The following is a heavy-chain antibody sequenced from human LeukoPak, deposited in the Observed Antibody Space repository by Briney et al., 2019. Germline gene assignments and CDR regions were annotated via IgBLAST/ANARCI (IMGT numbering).Heavy chain of an antibody. CDR2: INTDGSST. D-gene: IGHD3-16*01. Sequence: GGSLRLSCAASGFTFSSYWMHWVRQAPGKGLVWVSRINTDGSSTSYADSVKGRFTISRDNAKNTLYLQMNSLRAEDTAVYYCARDHGGGLYPSRLDPWGQGTLVTVSS. CDR3: ARDHGGGLYPSRLDP. CDR1: GFTFSSYW. V-gene: IGHV3-74*01. J-gene: IGHJ5*02.